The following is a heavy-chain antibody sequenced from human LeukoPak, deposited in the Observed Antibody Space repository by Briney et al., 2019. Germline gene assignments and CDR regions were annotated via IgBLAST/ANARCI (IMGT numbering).Heavy chain of an antibody. V-gene: IGHV1-8*01. CDR3: ARGSFSSGWYDY. D-gene: IGHD6-19*01. J-gene: IGHJ4*02. CDR2: MNPNSGNT. CDR1: GYTFTSYD. Sequence: PWASVKVSCKASGYTFTSYDINWVRQATGQGLEWMGWMNPNSGNTGYAQKFQGRVTMTRNTSISTAYMELSSLRSEDTAVYYCARGSFSSGWYDYWGQGTLVTVSS.